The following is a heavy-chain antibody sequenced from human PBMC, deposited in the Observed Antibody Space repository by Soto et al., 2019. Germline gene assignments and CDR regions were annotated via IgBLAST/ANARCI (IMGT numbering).Heavy chain of an antibody. Sequence: EVQLLESGGGLVQPGGSLRLSCAASGFTFSSYAMSWVRQAPGKGLEWVSGISGSGGSTYYADSVKGRFTISRDNSKNTLYLQMNSLRAEDTAVYYCAGSKTGTFNWFDPWGQGTLVTVSS. CDR2: ISGSGGST. V-gene: IGHV3-23*01. CDR3: AGSKTGTFNWFDP. CDR1: GFTFSSYA. J-gene: IGHJ5*02. D-gene: IGHD1-1*01.